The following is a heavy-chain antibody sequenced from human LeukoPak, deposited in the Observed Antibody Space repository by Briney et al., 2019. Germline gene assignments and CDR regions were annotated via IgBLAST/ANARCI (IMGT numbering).Heavy chain of an antibody. V-gene: IGHV4-34*01. D-gene: IGHD4-17*01. CDR3: ARKTTVTNNFDY. Sequence: SETLSLTCVVNGESFSDYYWSWIRQPPGKGLEWIGEINHSGSTNYNPSLKSRVTISVDTFKNQFSLKLSSVTAADTAVYYCARKTTVTNNFDYWGQGTLVTVSS. CDR2: INHSGST. CDR1: GESFSDYY. J-gene: IGHJ4*02.